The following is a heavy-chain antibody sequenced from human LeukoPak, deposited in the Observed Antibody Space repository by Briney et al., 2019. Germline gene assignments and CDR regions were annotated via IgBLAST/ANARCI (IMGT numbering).Heavy chain of an antibody. Sequence: SVKVSCKASGGTFSSYAISWVRQAHGQGLEWMGGIIPIFGTANYAQKFQGRVTITADKSTSTAYMELSSLRSEDTAVYYCARDVLAYYYDSSGYSSFDPWGQGTLVTVSS. CDR1: GGTFSSYA. J-gene: IGHJ5*02. V-gene: IGHV1-69*06. CDR3: ARDVLAYYYDSSGYSSFDP. D-gene: IGHD3-22*01. CDR2: IIPIFGTA.